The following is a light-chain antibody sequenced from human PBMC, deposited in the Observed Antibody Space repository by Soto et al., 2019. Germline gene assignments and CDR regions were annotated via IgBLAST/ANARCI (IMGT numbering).Light chain of an antibody. V-gene: IGLV2-11*01. Sequence: QSALTQPRSVSGSPGQSVTISCTGTSSDVGAYNYVSWYQQHPGKAPKFMIYDVSKRPSGVPDRFSGSKSGNTASLTISGHQAEDEADYYCCSYAGSYTFVFGGGTKLTVL. CDR1: SSDVGAYNY. CDR2: DVS. J-gene: IGLJ2*01. CDR3: CSYAGSYTFV.